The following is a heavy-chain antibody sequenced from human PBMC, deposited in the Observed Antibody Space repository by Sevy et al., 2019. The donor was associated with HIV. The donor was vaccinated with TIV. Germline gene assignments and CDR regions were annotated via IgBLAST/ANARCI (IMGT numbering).Heavy chain of an antibody. CDR1: GFTFSSYG. CDR3: AKTGPRSGWAGYYYYYMDV. Sequence: GGSLRLSCAASGFTFSSYGMHWVRQAPGKGLEWVAVIWYDGSNKYYADSVKGRFTISRDNSKNTLYLQMNSLRAEDTAVYYCAKTGPRSGWAGYYYYYMDVWGKGTTVTVSS. V-gene: IGHV3-33*06. J-gene: IGHJ6*03. CDR2: IWYDGSNK. D-gene: IGHD6-19*01.